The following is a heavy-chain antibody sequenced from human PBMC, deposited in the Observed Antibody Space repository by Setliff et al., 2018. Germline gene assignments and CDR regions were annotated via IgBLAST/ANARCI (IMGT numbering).Heavy chain of an antibody. D-gene: IGHD3-22*01. CDR1: GGTFKSDG. CDR2: IIPVFRTA. V-gene: IGHV1-69*13. J-gene: IGHJ4*02. Sequence: SVKVSCKASGGTFKSDGFNWVRQAPGQGLEWMGRIIPVFRTAKYAQKFQGRVTITADESTTTAYMEVRSLRSEDTAIFYCARDTRDKFDSSGHYLSFDSWGQGTLVTVSS. CDR3: ARDTRDKFDSSGHYLSFDS.